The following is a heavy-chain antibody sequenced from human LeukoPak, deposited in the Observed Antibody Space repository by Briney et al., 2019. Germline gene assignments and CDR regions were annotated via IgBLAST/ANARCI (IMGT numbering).Heavy chain of an antibody. CDR1: GYTFTSYY. CDR2: IKPSGGST. V-gene: IGHV1-46*01. Sequence: ASVKGSCKASGYTFTSYYMHWVRPAPGQGVEWMGIIKPSGGSTSYAQKFQGRVTMTRDTSTSTVYMELSSLRSEDTAVYYCARDGFVVVPAAKYYFDYWGQGTLVTVSS. J-gene: IGHJ4*02. CDR3: ARDGFVVVPAAKYYFDY. D-gene: IGHD2-2*01.